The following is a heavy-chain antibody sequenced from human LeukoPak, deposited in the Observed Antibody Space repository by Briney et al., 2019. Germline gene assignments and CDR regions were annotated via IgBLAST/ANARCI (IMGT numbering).Heavy chain of an antibody. D-gene: IGHD4-23*01. J-gene: IGHJ6*02. CDR2: IYHSGST. CDR1: GYSISSGYY. Sequence: SETLSLTCTVSGYSISSGYYWGWIRQPPGKGLEWIGSIYHSGSTYYNPSLKSRVTISVDTSKNQFSLKLSSVTAADTAVYYCARGPRDYGGNGKTLYYGMDVWGQGTTVTVSS. CDR3: ARGPRDYGGNGKTLYYGMDV. V-gene: IGHV4-38-2*02.